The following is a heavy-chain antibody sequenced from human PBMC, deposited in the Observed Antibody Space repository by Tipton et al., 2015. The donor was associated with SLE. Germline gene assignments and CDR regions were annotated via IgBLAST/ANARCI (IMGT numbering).Heavy chain of an antibody. CDR3: ERERTGTRRFYFMDV. V-gene: IGHV4-39*07. Sequence: TLSLTCTVSGDSTSSSSNYWGGIRQPPGKGRVGLGSISYRGRTYYNPSLRSQLTISVHTSKNQFSLNLRSVTAADTGIYYCERERTGTRRFYFMDVCGNGTTVTVSS. D-gene: IGHD1/OR15-1a*01. CDR1: GDSTSSSSNY. CDR2: ISYRGRT. J-gene: IGHJ6*04.